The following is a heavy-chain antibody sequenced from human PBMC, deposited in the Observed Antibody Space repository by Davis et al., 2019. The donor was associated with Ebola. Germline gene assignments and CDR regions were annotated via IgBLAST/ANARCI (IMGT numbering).Heavy chain of an antibody. V-gene: IGHV3-30*04. Sequence: PGGSLRLSCAASGFTFRNYAKHWVRQAQGKGLEWVAVVSHSERENFYADSVKGRFTISRDNSENTLYLQMNSLTADDTAVYYCARAVFHEVLDYRGQGTPVTVSS. CDR1: GFTFRNYA. CDR2: VSHSEREN. CDR3: ARAVFHEVLDY. J-gene: IGHJ4*01. D-gene: IGHD3-3*01.